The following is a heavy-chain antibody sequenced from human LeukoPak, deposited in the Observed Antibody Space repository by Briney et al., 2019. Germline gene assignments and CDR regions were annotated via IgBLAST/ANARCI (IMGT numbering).Heavy chain of an antibody. CDR3: ANRRYSYYFDY. J-gene: IGHJ4*02. CDR2: ISYDGSNK. CDR1: GFTFSSYS. Sequence: GGSLRLSCAASGFTFSSYSMNWVRQAPGKGLEWVAVISYDGSNKYYADSVKGRFTISRDNSKNTLYLQMNSLRAEDTAVYYCANRRYSYYFDYWGQGTLVTVSS. D-gene: IGHD5-18*01. V-gene: IGHV3-30*18.